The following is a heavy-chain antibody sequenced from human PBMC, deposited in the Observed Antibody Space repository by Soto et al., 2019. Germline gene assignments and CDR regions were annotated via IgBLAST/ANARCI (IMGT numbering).Heavy chain of an antibody. J-gene: IGHJ4*02. D-gene: IGHD5-18*01. CDR1: GFTFSSYG. CDR3: ARDEITRNIQLWPDSFDY. CDR2: IWYDGSNK. V-gene: IGHV3-33*01. Sequence: GGSLRLSCAASGFTFSSYGMHWVRQAPGKGLEWVAVIWYDGSNKYYADSVKGRFTISRDNSKNTLYLQMNSLRAEDTAVYYCARDEITRNIQLWPDSFDYWGQGTLVTVSS.